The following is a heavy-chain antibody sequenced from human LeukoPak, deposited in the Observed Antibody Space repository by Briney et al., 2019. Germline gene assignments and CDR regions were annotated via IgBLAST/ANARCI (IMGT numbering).Heavy chain of an antibody. D-gene: IGHD3-22*01. CDR3: ARSDDRYYYDSSGPQPGFDP. J-gene: IGHJ5*02. Sequence: ASVKVSCKASGYTFTSYGISWVRQAPGQGLEWMGWISAYNGNTNYAQKLQGRVTMTTDTSTSTAYMELRSLRSDDTAVYYCARSDDRYYYDSSGPQPGFDPWGQGTLVTVSS. V-gene: IGHV1-18*01. CDR1: GYTFTSYG. CDR2: ISAYNGNT.